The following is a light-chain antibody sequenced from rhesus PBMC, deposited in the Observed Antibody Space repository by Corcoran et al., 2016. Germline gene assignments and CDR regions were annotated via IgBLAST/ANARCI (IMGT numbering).Light chain of an antibody. CDR2: ADS. CDR3: QVWDCSSDTCI. Sequence: SYELTQPPSVSAASGQTATITCAGDNIGSKYVSWYRQKPAQAPVEVIFADSTRPSGIPERFSGSNSGNTAPLTISGVEAGDESDFYCQVWDCSSDTCIFGAGTRLTVL. V-gene: IGLV3-25*01. CDR1: NIGSKY. J-gene: IGLJ1*01.